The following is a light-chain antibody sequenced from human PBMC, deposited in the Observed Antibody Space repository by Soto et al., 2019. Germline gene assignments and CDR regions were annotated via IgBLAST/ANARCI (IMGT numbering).Light chain of an antibody. V-gene: IGKV2-28*01. CDR1: QSLLHSNGYNY. CDR3: MQALQTPYT. J-gene: IGKJ2*01. CDR2: LGS. Sequence: DTVMTQSPLSLPVTPGESASISCRSSQSLLHSNGYNYLDWYLQKPGQSPQLLIYLGSNRASGVPDRFSGSGSGTDFTLKISRVEAEDVGVYHCMQALQTPYTFGRGTKLEIK.